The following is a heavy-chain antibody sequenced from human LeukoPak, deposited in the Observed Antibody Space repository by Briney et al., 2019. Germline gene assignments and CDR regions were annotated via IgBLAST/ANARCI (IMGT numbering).Heavy chain of an antibody. V-gene: IGHV7-4-1*02. CDR1: GYTFTSYA. J-gene: IGHJ5*02. CDR3: ARDPLWFGELPNWFDP. Sequence: ASVKVSCKASGYTFTSYAMNWVRQAPGQGLEWMGWINTNTGNPTYAQGFTGRFVFSLDTSVSTAYLQISSLKAEDTAVYYCARDPLWFGELPNWFDPWGQGTLVTVSS. D-gene: IGHD3-10*01. CDR2: INTNTGNP.